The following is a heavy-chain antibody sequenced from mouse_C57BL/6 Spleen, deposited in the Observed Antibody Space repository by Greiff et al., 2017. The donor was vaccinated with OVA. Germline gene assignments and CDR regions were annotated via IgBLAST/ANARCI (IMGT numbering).Heavy chain of an antibody. Sequence: QVQLQQSGAELVRPGTSVKVSCKASGYAFTNYLIEWVKQRPGQGLAWIGVINPGSGGTNYNEKFKGKATPTADKSSSTAYMQLSSLTSEDSAVYFCARGDDYGYFDYWGQGTTLTVSS. CDR3: ARGDDYGYFDY. V-gene: IGHV1-54*01. CDR1: GYAFTNYL. D-gene: IGHD2-4*01. J-gene: IGHJ2*01. CDR2: INPGSGGT.